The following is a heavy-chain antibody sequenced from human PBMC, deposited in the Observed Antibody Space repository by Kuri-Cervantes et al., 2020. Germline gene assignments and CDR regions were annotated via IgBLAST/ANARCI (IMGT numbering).Heavy chain of an antibody. CDR2: ISGSGDST. CDR3: AKSRSSTYSYNYFDY. Sequence: GGALRLSCAASGFVFSSYAMSWVRKAPGKGLEWVSAISGSGDSTYYADSVKDRFTIFRGNSKNTLYLVMNSLRAEDTALYYCAKSRSSTYSYNYFDYWGQGTLVTVSS. V-gene: IGHV3-23*01. D-gene: IGHD2-2*01. J-gene: IGHJ4*02. CDR1: GFVFSSYA.